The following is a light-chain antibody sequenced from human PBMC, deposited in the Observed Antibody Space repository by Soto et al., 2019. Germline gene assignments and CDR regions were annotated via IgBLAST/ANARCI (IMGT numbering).Light chain of an antibody. CDR3: SSYTSTNILV. J-gene: IGLJ2*01. Sequence: QSALIQPPSVSGSPGQSVTISCTGTSSDVGSYDYVSWYQQHPGEAPKLIIYEVNHRPSGVSNRFSASKSGNTASLTISGLQAEDEANYYCSSYTSTNILVFGGGTKVTVL. CDR1: SSDVGSYDY. V-gene: IGLV2-14*01. CDR2: EVN.